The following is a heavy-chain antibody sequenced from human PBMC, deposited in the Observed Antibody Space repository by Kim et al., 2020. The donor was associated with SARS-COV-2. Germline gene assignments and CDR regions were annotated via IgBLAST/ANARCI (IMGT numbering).Heavy chain of an antibody. Sequence: SETLSLTCTVSGGSISSGDYYWSWIRQPPGKGLEWIGYIYYSGSTYYNPSLKSRVTISVDTSKNQFSLKLSSVTAADTAVYYCARGYCSSTSCYEGVGYWGQGTLVTVSS. CDR3: ARGYCSSTSCYEGVGY. CDR1: GGSISSGDYY. CDR2: IYYSGST. J-gene: IGHJ4*02. V-gene: IGHV4-30-4*01. D-gene: IGHD2-2*01.